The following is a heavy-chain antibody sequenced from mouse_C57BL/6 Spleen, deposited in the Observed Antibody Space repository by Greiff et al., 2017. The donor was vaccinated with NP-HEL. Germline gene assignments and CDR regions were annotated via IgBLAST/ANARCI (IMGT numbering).Heavy chain of an antibody. CDR3: ARAGLDYGYDGGAY. D-gene: IGHD2-2*01. V-gene: IGHV1-55*01. CDR1: GYTFTSYW. Sequence: QVQLQQPGAELVKPGASVKMSCKASGYTFTSYWIPWVKQRPGQGLEWIGVIYPGSGSTNYNEKFKSKATLTVDTSSSTAYMQLSSLTSEVYAVDYGARAGLDYGYDGGAYWGQGTLVTVSA. CDR2: IYPGSGST. J-gene: IGHJ3*01.